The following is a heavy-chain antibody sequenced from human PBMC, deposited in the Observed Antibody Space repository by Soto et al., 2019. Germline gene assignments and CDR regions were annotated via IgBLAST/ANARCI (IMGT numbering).Heavy chain of an antibody. Sequence: PSETLSLTCTVSGGSISSGGYYWSWIRQHPGKGLEWIGYIYYSGSTYYNPSLKSRVTISVDTSKNQFSLKLSSVTAADTAVYYCARGSSRRHLEWLFKYYFVYWGKGTLVTVDS. CDR3: ARGSSRRHLEWLFKYYFVY. CDR1: GGSISSGGYY. V-gene: IGHV4-31*03. J-gene: IGHJ4*02. CDR2: IYYSGST. D-gene: IGHD3-3*01.